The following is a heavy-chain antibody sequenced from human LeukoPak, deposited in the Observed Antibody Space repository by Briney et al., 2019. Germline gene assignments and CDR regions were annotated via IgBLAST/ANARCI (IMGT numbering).Heavy chain of an antibody. CDR2: IKSKTDGGTT. V-gene: IGHV3-15*01. Sequence: WIRQPPGKGLEWVGRIKSKTDGGTTDYAAPVKGRFTISRDDSKNTLYLQMNSLKTEDTAVYYCTTAAWLDVGNFGYWGQGTLVTVSS. CDR3: TTAAWLDVGNFGY. J-gene: IGHJ4*02. D-gene: IGHD6-19*01.